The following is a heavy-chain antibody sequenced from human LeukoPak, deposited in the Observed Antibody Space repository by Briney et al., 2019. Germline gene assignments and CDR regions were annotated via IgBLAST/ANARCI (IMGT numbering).Heavy chain of an antibody. CDR3: ARAGLGSDAFDI. J-gene: IGHJ3*02. Sequence: EASVKVSCKASGYTFTSYAMHWVRQAPGQRLEWMGWINAGTGNTKFSQEFQGRVTFTRDTSASTAYMELTGLRSEDMAVYYCARAGLGSDAFDIWGQGTMVTVSS. CDR1: GYTFTSYA. CDR2: INAGTGNT. V-gene: IGHV1-3*03. D-gene: IGHD7-27*01.